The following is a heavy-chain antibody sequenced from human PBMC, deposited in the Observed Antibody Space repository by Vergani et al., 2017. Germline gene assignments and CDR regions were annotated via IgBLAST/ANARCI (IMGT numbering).Heavy chain of an antibody. CDR1: GGSISSYY. V-gene: IGHV4-59*01. J-gene: IGHJ4*02. CDR2: IYYSGST. CDR3: AKDRVGATDPMFDY. D-gene: IGHD1-26*01. Sequence: QVQLQESGPGLVKPSQTLSLTCTVSGGSISSYYWSWIRQPPGKGLEWIGYIYYSGSTNYNPSLKSRVTISVDTSKNQFSLKLSSVTAADTAVYYCAKDRVGATDPMFDYWGQGTLVTVSS.